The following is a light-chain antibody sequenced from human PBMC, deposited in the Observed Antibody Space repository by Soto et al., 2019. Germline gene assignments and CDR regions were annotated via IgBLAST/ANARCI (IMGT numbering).Light chain of an antibody. J-gene: IGKJ3*01. CDR3: QQYNNWPFT. Sequence: EIVMTQSPATLSVSPGERATLSCRASQSVSSNLAWYQQKPCQAPRLLIYGASTRATGIPARFSGRGSGTEFTLTISSLQSEDFSVYYCQQYNNWPFTFGPETKVDIK. CDR2: GAS. V-gene: IGKV3-15*01. CDR1: QSVSSN.